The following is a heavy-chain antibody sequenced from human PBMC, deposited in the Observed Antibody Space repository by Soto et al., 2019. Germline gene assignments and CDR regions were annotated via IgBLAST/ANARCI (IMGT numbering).Heavy chain of an antibody. CDR1: GGSVNSGNDY. V-gene: IGHV4-30-4*01. J-gene: IGHJ5*02. CDR2: LYFTGSA. D-gene: IGHD3-3*02. CDR3: ARVLASIPNWFDP. Sequence: ASETLSLTCTASGGSVNSGNDYWSWVRQPPGKGLEWIGYLYFTGSAYYNPSLRSRVTISADPSKNQFSLKLNSVTAADTATYFCARVLASIPNWFDPWGQGTLVTVSS.